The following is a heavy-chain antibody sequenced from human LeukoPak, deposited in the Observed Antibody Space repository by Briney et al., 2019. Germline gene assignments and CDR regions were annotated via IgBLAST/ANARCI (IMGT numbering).Heavy chain of an antibody. D-gene: IGHD3-22*01. CDR2: IYHTGST. J-gene: IGHJ4*02. CDR1: GGSISSYY. CDR3: ARLPRFYYDSSGYYSSFDY. V-gene: IGHV4-59*08. Sequence: SETLSLTCTVSGGSISSYYWSWIRQPPGKGLEWIGYIYHTGSTNYNPSLKSRVTMSVDTSKSQFSLNLRSVTAADTAVYYCARLPRFYYDSSGYYSSFDYWGQGTLVTVSS.